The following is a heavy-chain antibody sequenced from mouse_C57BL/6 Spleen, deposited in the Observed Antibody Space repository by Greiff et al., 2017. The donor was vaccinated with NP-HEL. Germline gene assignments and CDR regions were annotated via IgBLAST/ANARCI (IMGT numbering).Heavy chain of an antibody. CDR1: GFSLTSYG. D-gene: IGHD2-14*01. J-gene: IGHJ4*01. CDR2: IWSDGST. CDR3: ARHEDYYRHAMDY. V-gene: IGHV2-6-1*01. Sequence: QVQLQQSGPGLVAPSQRLSITCTVSGFSLTSYGVHWVRQPPGKGLEWLVVIWSDGSTTYNSALKSRLSISKDNSKSQVFLKMNSLQTDDTAMYYGARHEDYYRHAMDYWGQGTSVTVSS.